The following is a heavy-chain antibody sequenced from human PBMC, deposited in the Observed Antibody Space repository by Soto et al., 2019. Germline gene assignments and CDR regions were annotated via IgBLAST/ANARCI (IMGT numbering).Heavy chain of an antibody. CDR2: MNPNSGNT. J-gene: IGHJ6*03. D-gene: IGHD3-3*01. V-gene: IGHV1-8*01. Sequence: ASVKVSCKVSGYTLTELSMHWVRQAPGKGLEWMGWMNPNSGNTGYAQKFQGRVTMTRNTSISTAYMELSSLRSEDTAVYYCARGSRRFDFWSGSNYYYYMDVWGKGTTVTVSS. CDR3: ARGSRRFDFWSGSNYYYYMDV. CDR1: GYTLTELS.